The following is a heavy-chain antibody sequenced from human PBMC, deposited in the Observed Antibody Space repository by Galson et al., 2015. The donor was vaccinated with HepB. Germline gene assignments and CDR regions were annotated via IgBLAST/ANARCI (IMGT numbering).Heavy chain of an antibody. V-gene: IGHV3-9*01. CDR3: AKGNYDTLTGYYNPPTT. Sequence: SLRLSCAASGFTFDDYAMHWVRQAPGKGLEWVSGISWNSGSIGYADSVKGRFTISRDNAKNSLYLQMNSLRAEDTALYYCAKGNYDTLTGYYNPPTTWGQGTLVTVSS. CDR1: GFTFDDYA. CDR2: ISWNSGSI. D-gene: IGHD3-9*01. J-gene: IGHJ4*02.